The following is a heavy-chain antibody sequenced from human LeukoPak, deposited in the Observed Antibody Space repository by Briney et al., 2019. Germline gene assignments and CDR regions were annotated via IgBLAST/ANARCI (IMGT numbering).Heavy chain of an antibody. D-gene: IGHD3-22*01. J-gene: IGHJ4*02. CDR3: ARGKSSYYYDSSRGKFDY. Sequence: ETLSLTCTVSGGSISSYYWSWIRQPPGKGLEWIGEINHSGSTNYNPSLKSRVTISVDTSKNQFSLKLSSVTAADTAVYYCARGKSSYYYDSSRGKFDYWGQGTLVTVSS. CDR2: INHSGST. V-gene: IGHV4-34*01. CDR1: GGSISSYY.